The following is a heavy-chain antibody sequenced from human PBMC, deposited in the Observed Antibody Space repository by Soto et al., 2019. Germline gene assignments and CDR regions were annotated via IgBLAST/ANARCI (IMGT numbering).Heavy chain of an antibody. V-gene: IGHV4-4*02. CDR1: GGSISSSNW. Sequence: SETLSLTCAVSGGSISSSNWWSWVRQPPGKGLEWIGEIYHSGSTNYNPSLKSRVTISVDKSKNQFSLKLSSVTAADTAVYYCARAIRRDGYNIDYWGQGTLVTVSS. D-gene: IGHD5-12*01. CDR3: ARAIRRDGYNIDY. J-gene: IGHJ4*02. CDR2: IYHSGST.